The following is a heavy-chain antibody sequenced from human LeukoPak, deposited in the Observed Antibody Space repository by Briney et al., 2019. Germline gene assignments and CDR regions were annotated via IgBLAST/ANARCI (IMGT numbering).Heavy chain of an antibody. CDR2: IFYSGST. D-gene: IGHD3-16*01. Sequence: SETLSLTCTVSGGSISTSNYYWGWIRQPPGKGLEWIGNIFYSGSTYYSPSLKSRVTISLDTSRNQFSLKLTSVTAADTAVYYCSRDLGVHWGQGTLVTVSS. V-gene: IGHV4-39*07. J-gene: IGHJ1*01. CDR1: GGSISTSNYY. CDR3: SRDLGVH.